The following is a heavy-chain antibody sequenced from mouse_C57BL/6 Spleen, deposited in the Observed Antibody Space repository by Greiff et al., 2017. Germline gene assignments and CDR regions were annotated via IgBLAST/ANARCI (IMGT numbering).Heavy chain of an antibody. D-gene: IGHD1-1*01. CDR3: ARWEDYYGSNDY. CDR1: GYTFTSYW. V-gene: IGHV1-7*01. CDR2: INPSSGYT. Sequence: QVQLPQSGAELAKPGASVKLSCKASGYTFTSYWMHWVKQRTGQGLEWIGYINPSSGYTKYNQKFKDKATLTADKSSSTSYLQLSSLTYEDSAVXYCARWEDYYGSNDYWGQGTTLTVAS. J-gene: IGHJ2*01.